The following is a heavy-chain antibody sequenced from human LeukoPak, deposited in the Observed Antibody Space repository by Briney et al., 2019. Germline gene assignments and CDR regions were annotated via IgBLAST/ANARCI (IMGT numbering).Heavy chain of an antibody. CDR3: ARLYDSSGYYYGEYFQH. J-gene: IGHJ1*01. D-gene: IGHD3-22*01. CDR1: GYSFTSYW. CDR2: IYPGDSDT. V-gene: IGHV5-51*01. Sequence: GESLKISCKGSGYSFTSYWIGWVRQMPGKGLEWMGIIYPGDSDTRYSPSFQGQVTTSADKSISTAYLQWSSLKASDTAMYYCARLYDSSGYYYGEYFQHWGQGTLVTVSS.